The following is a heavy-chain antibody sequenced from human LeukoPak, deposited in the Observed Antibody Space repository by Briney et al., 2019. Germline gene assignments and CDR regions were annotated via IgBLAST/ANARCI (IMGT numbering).Heavy chain of an antibody. CDR3: ARYYYDRSGYFPDYFDY. V-gene: IGHV4-59*01. J-gene: IGHJ4*02. Sequence: SETLSLTCTVSGGSISSYFWSWIRQPPGKGLEWIGYISYSGRTNYNPSLKSRVTISVDTSKHQFSLRLTSVTAADTAVYYCARYYYDRSGYFPDYFDYWGQGTLVTVSS. CDR1: GGSISSYF. D-gene: IGHD3-22*01. CDR2: ISYSGRT.